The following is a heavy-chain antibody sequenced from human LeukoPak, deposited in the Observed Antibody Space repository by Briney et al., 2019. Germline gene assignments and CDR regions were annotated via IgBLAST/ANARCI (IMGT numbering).Heavy chain of an antibody. J-gene: IGHJ4*02. D-gene: IGHD7-27*01. CDR2: VYRSGTT. V-gene: IGHV4-38-2*02. Sequence: KPSETLSLTCVVSGYSISSGYHWGWIRQPPGKGLEWIGSVYRSGTTYYDPSFKSRVTISVDTSKNQISLEVRSVTAADTAMYYCARENWVFDYWGQGILVTVSS. CDR1: GYSISSGYH. CDR3: ARENWVFDY.